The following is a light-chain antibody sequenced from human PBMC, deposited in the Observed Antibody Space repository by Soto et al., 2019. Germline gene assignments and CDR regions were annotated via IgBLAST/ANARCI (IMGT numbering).Light chain of an antibody. Sequence: DIQMTQSPSSVSATVGDRVTNSCRASRCISSWLAWYQQKPGKAPKLLIYAASSLQSGVPLRFSGSGSGTDFTLTISSLQPEDFATYYCQQSNSPLTFGGGTKVDIK. CDR1: RCISSW. V-gene: IGKV1-12*01. CDR2: AAS. J-gene: IGKJ4*01. CDR3: QQSNSPLT.